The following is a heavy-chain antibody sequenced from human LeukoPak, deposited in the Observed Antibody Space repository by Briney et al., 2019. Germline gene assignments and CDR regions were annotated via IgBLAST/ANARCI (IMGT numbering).Heavy chain of an antibody. CDR2: TNPNSGGT. V-gene: IGHV1-2*06. D-gene: IGHD5-12*01. CDR3: ARDRYSGYDNWFDP. J-gene: IGHJ5*02. CDR1: GFTFTGYY. Sequence: ASVKVSCKASGFTFTGYYMHWVRQAPGQGLEWMGRTNPNSGGTNYAQKFQGRVTMTRDTSISTAYMELSRLRSDDTAVYYCARDRYSGYDNWFDPWGQGTLVTVSS.